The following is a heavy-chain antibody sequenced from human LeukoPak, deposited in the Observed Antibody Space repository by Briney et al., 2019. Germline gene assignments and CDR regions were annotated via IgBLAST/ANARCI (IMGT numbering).Heavy chain of an antibody. CDR3: AGHLDNWNYRLDV. CDR2: IRSRATSSAT. V-gene: IGHV3-73*01. Sequence: PGGSLRLSCAASGLIFSASAIHWVRQAPGKGLEWVGRIRSRATSSATAYAASVQGRFSFSRDDSKNTAYLQMDSLKSEDTAVYYCAGHLDNWNYRLDVWGQGTTVTVSS. D-gene: IGHD1-7*01. J-gene: IGHJ6*02. CDR1: GLIFSASA.